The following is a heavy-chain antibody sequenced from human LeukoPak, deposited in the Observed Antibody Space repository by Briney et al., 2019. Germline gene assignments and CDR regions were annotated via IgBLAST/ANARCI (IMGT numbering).Heavy chain of an antibody. J-gene: IGHJ4*02. CDR3: ARDFGGDFDY. CDR1: GGTFTSYA. D-gene: IGHD3-10*01. Sequence: GASVTVTCKAAGGTFTSYAISWVRQPPAQGLEWMGVIIPMYGTANYAQKFQGRVTINADKSTITAYMDLSSLRSADTSVYYCARDFGGDFDYWGQGTLVTVSS. CDR2: IIPMYGTA. V-gene: IGHV1-69*06.